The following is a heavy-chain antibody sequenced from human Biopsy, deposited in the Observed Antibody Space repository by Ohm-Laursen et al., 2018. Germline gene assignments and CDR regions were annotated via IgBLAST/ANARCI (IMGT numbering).Heavy chain of an antibody. CDR1: GYTFTSYE. CDR2: INPGGNST. J-gene: IGHJ4*02. CDR3: VLASFDY. Sequence: SVKVSCKTSGYTFTSYEINWVRQAPGQGLEWMGIINPGGNSTAYTQNFQGRVTMTWDTSTTTAYMELSSLRSEDTAVYYCVLASFDYWGQGTLVTVPS. V-gene: IGHV1-46*01.